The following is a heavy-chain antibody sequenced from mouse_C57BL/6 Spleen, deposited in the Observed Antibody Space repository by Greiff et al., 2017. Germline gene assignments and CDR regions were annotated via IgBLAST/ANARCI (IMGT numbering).Heavy chain of an antibody. Sequence: EVMLVESGGGLVQPGGSLSLSCAASGFTFTDYYMSWVRQPPGKALEWLGFIRNKANGYTTEYSASVKGRFTISRDNSQSILYLQMNALSAEDSATYYCARYGAAWFAYWGQGTLLTVSA. D-gene: IGHD3-3*01. V-gene: IGHV7-3*01. J-gene: IGHJ3*01. CDR2: IRNKANGYTT. CDR1: GFTFTDYY. CDR3: ARYGAAWFAY.